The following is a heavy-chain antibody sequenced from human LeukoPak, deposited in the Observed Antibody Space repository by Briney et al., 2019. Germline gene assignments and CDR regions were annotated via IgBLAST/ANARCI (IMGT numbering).Heavy chain of an antibody. Sequence: GASVKVSCKASGYSFSDYTMNWVRQAPGQGLEWMGWMNADNGNRGYAQKFQGRVAFTRDTSINTAYMELSSLTSEDTAVYYCARGHQWLVLIDYWGQGSLVIVSS. V-gene: IGHV1-8*01. CDR2: MNADNGNR. CDR3: ARGHQWLVLIDY. J-gene: IGHJ4*02. D-gene: IGHD6-19*01. CDR1: GYSFSDYT.